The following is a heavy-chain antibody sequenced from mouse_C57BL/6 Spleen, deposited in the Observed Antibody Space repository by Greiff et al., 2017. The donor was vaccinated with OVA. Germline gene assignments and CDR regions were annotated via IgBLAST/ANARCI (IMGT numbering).Heavy chain of an antibody. V-gene: IGHV1-7*01. CDR1: GYTFTSYW. Sequence: QVHVKQSGAELAKPGASVKLSCKASGYTFTSYWMHWVKQRPGQGLEWIGYINPSSGYTKYNQKFKDKATLTADKSSSTAYMQLSSLTYEDSAVYYCARGVTGTSLAWFAYWGQGTLVTVSA. J-gene: IGHJ3*01. CDR2: INPSSGYT. CDR3: ARGVTGTSLAWFAY. D-gene: IGHD4-1*01.